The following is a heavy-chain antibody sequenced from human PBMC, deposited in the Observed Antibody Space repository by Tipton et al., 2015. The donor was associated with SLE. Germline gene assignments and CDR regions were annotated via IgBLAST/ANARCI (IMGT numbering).Heavy chain of an antibody. D-gene: IGHD2-21*02. CDR1: GGSVISTFYY. CDR3: ARDVPASRVTRGPFDI. Sequence: TLSLTCTVSGGSVISTFYYWAWVRQAPGKGLEWIGSVHYRGNTLYNPSLVSRVTISVATSNNQFSLKLTSVTAADPAVYLCARDVPASRVTRGPFDIWGHGTMVSVSS. J-gene: IGHJ3*02. V-gene: IGHV4-39*07. CDR2: VHYRGNT.